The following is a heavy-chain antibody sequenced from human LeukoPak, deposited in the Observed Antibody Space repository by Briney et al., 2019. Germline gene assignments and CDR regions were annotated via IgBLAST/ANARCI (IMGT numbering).Heavy chain of an antibody. CDR2: INPNRGDT. V-gene: IGHV1-2*02. J-gene: IGHJ5*02. Sequence: GASVKVSCKASGYTFSDYYIHWVRQAPGQGLEWMGWINPNRGDTNYAQKFQGRVTITADESTSTAYMELSSLRSEDTAVYYCARDNSVGDIAWWFDPWGQGTLVTVSS. CDR3: ARDNSVGDIAWWFDP. D-gene: IGHD3-10*01. CDR1: GYTFSDYY.